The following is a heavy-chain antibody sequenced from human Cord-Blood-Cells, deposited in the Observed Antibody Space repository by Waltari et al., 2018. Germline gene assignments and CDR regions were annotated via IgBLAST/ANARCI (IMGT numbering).Heavy chain of an antibody. Sequence: EVQLVESGGGLVKPGGSLRLSCAASGFTFSSYSMNWVRQAPGKGLEWVSAISSSSSYIYYADSVKGRFTISRDNAKNSLYPQMNSLRAEDTAVYYCAREPDYGDYFDYWGQGTLVTVSS. D-gene: IGHD4-17*01. V-gene: IGHV3-21*01. CDR1: GFTFSSYS. J-gene: IGHJ4*02. CDR2: ISSSSSYI. CDR3: AREPDYGDYFDY.